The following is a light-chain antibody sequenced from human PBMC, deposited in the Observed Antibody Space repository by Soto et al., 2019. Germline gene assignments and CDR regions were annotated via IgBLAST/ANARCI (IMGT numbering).Light chain of an antibody. V-gene: IGKV3-20*01. Sequence: EIVLTQSPGTLSLSPGERATLSCMASQTVRNNYLAWYQHKPCQAPRLLIYDAASRATGIPDRFSGGGSGTDFTLTISRLEPEDFAVYYCQQFSSYPLTFGGGTKVDIK. J-gene: IGKJ4*01. CDR1: QTVRNNY. CDR2: DAA. CDR3: QQFSSYPLT.